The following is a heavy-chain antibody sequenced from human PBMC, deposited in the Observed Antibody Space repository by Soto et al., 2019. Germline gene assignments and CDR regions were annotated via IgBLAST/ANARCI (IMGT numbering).Heavy chain of an antibody. CDR2: ISYDGSNI. CDR1: GFAFRSYA. D-gene: IGHD3-22*01. J-gene: IGHJ4*02. CDR3: ARDHDSGGYSFDY. Sequence: GGSLRLSCAASGFAFRSYAMHWVRQAPGKGLEWVAVISYDGSNIYDTDSVKGRFTISRDNSKNTLYLQMDSLRVEDTAVYYCARDHDSGGYSFDYWGQGTLVTVSS. V-gene: IGHV3-30-3*01.